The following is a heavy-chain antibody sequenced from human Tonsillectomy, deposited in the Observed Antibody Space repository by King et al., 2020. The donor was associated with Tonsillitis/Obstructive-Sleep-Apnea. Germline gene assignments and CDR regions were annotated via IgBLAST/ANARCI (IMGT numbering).Heavy chain of an antibody. Sequence: TLKEPGPVLVKPTETLTLTCTVSGFSLSKPRMGVSWIRQPPGKALEWLAHIFSNDEKSYNTSLKSRLTISKDTSKSQVVLTMTNVDPVDTATYYCARGWLVYDYWGQGTLVTVSS. CDR3: ARGWLVYDY. CDR1: GFSLSKPRMG. D-gene: IGHD6-19*01. V-gene: IGHV2-26*01. J-gene: IGHJ4*02. CDR2: IFSNDEK.